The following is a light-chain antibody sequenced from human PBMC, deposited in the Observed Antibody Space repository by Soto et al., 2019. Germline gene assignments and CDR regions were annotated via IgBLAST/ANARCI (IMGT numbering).Light chain of an antibody. V-gene: IGKV3-20*01. Sequence: FVLTQSPGTLSLSPGERATLSCRASQTVRGNYIAWYQQKPGQAPRVLIFKASRRATGTPDRFSGSGSGTDFPLTLSRLEPGDFAVYYCQQYGHSPFTFGQGTNLEI. CDR2: KAS. J-gene: IGKJ2*01. CDR3: QQYGHSPFT. CDR1: QTVRGNY.